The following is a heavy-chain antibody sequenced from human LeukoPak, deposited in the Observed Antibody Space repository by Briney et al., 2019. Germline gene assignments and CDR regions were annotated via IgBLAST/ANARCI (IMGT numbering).Heavy chain of an antibody. CDR2: ISSSGSTI. J-gene: IGHJ3*02. CDR3: ARDAGIVGAVHDAFDI. Sequence: GGSLRLSCAASGFTFSDYYMSWIRQAPGKGLEWVSYISSSGSTIYYADSVKGRFTISRDNAKNSLYLQMNSLRAEDTAVYYCARDAGIVGAVHDAFDIWGQGTMVTVSS. D-gene: IGHD1-26*01. CDR1: GFTFSDYY. V-gene: IGHV3-11*04.